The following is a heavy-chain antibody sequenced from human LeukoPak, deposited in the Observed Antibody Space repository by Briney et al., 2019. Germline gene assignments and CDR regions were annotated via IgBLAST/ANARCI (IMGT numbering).Heavy chain of an antibody. Sequence: SETLSLTCTVSGGSISSGGYYWSWIRQPPGKGLEWIGYIYHSGSTYYNPSLKSRVTISVDTSKNQFSLKLSSVTAADTAVYYCARHRRIAARYFDYWGQGTLVTVSS. CDR1: GGSISSGGYY. CDR2: IYHSGST. CDR3: ARHRRIAARYFDY. V-gene: IGHV4-30-2*01. D-gene: IGHD6-6*01. J-gene: IGHJ4*02.